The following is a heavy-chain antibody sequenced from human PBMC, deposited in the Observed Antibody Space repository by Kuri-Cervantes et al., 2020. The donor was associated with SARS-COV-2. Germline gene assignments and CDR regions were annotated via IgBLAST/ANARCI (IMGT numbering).Heavy chain of an antibody. D-gene: IGHD1-14*01. CDR1: GFTFSSYS. Sequence: GSLRLSCTASGFTFSSYSMNWVHQAPGKGLEWVSYISSSSSTIYYADSVKGRFTISRDNAKNSLYLQMNSLRAEDTAVYYCARDIYRNPVVWGQGTLVTVSS. V-gene: IGHV3-48*04. CDR2: ISSSSSTI. J-gene: IGHJ4*02. CDR3: ARDIYRNPVV.